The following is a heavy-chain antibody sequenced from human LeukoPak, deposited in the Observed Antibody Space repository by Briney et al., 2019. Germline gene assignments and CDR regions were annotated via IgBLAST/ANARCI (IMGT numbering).Heavy chain of an antibody. CDR3: ARNAGYSYGYTPEGNWFDP. V-gene: IGHV4-31*03. D-gene: IGHD5-18*01. J-gene: IGHJ5*02. CDR2: IYYSGST. CDR1: GGSISSGGYY. Sequence: SETLSLTCTVSGGSISSGGYYWSWIRQHPGKGLEWIGYIYYSGSTYYNPSLKSRVTISVDTSKNQFSLKLSSVTAADTAVYYCARNAGYSYGYTPEGNWFDPWGQGTLVTVSS.